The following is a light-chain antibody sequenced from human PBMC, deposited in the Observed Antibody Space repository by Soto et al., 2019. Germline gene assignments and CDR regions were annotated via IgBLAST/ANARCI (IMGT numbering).Light chain of an antibody. CDR2: GAS. Sequence: EIVLTQSPGTLSLSPGERATLSCRASQSFSNSYLAWYQQKPGQAPRLLIYGASRRATGIPDRFSGSGSGTDFTLIISRLEPEDFAVYYCQQYGNSRTFGQGTRVEIK. V-gene: IGKV3-20*01. CDR3: QQYGNSRT. CDR1: QSFSNSY. J-gene: IGKJ1*01.